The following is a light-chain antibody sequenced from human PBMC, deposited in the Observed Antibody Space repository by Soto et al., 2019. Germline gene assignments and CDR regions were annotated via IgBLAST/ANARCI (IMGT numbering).Light chain of an antibody. CDR2: TNN. Sequence: QSALTQPPSASATPGQRVTISCSGSNSNIGTNTVNWYQQLPGTAPRLLIYTNNQWPSGVPQRFSGSKTGTSASLAIGGLQSEDGADYYCAEWDDSLGAYVFGTGTKVTVL. CDR3: AEWDDSLGAYV. J-gene: IGLJ1*01. CDR1: NSNIGTNT. V-gene: IGLV1-44*01.